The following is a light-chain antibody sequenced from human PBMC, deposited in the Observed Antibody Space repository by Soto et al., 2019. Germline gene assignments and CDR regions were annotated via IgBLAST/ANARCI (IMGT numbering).Light chain of an antibody. J-gene: IGKJ3*01. CDR1: QSISSD. CDR2: AAS. CDR3: QQSYRTPLT. Sequence: DIQMTQSPSSLSASVGDRGTITCRASQSISSDLNWDQQKPAKAPRFLIYAASSLQSGVPSRFSGSGSGTDFSLTISRRPAEDFATYYCQQSYRTPLTCRPGTEVDI. V-gene: IGKV1-39*01.